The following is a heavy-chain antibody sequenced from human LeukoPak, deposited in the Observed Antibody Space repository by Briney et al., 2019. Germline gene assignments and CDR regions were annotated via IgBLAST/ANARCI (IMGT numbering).Heavy chain of an antibody. V-gene: IGHV4-39*01. CDR3: ARLQLESDY. CDR1: GGSISSSSYY. Sequence: PSETLSLTCTVSGGSISSSSYYWGWIRQPPGKGLEWIGSIYYSGSTYYNPSLKSRVTISVDTSKNQFSLKLSSVTAADTAVYYCARLQLESDYWGQGTLVTVSS. D-gene: IGHD5-18*01. J-gene: IGHJ4*02. CDR2: IYYSGST.